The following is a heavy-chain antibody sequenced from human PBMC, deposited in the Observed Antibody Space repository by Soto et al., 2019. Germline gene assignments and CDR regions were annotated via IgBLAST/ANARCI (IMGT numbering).Heavy chain of an antibody. CDR1: GYTFSSYG. V-gene: IGHV1-18*04. CDR3: AREQKRYSSYAMDV. Sequence: ASVKVSCKASGYTFSSYGISWVRQAPGQGLEWMGWISAYNGDTHYAQKFQGRVTMTTDASTSTAYMELRSLRSDDTAVYYCAREQKRYSSYAMDVWAKGPRSPSP. J-gene: IGHJ6*02. CDR2: ISAYNGDT.